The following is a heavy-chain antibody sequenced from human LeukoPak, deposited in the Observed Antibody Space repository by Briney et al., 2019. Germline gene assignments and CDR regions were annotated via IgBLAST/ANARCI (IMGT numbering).Heavy chain of an antibody. V-gene: IGHV1-46*01. D-gene: IGHD3-22*01. Sequence: ASVKVSCKASGYTFTSYYMHWVRQAPGQGLEWMGIINPSGGSTSYAQKFQGRVTITADESTSTAYMELSSLRSEDTAVYYCARGRYYDSSGYADCYYYYMDVWGKGTTVTISS. CDR3: ARGRYYDSSGYADCYYYYMDV. CDR2: INPSGGST. J-gene: IGHJ6*03. CDR1: GYTFTSYY.